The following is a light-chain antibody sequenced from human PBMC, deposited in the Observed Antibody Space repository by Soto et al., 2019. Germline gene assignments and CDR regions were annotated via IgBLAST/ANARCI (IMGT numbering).Light chain of an antibody. CDR3: QQYNSYPYT. V-gene: IGKV1-5*01. CDR1: QSVSNW. J-gene: IGKJ2*01. CDR2: DAS. Sequence: DIQMTQSPSTLSASVGERVTITCRASQSVSNWLAWYQQKPGKAPKLLIYDASSLESGVPSRFSGSGSGTEITLTISSLQPDDFATYYCQQYNSYPYTFGQGTKVDIK.